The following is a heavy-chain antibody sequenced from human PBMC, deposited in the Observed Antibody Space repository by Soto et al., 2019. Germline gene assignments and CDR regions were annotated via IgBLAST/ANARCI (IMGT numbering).Heavy chain of an antibody. CDR2: IGTAGDT. V-gene: IGHV3-13*01. J-gene: IGHJ6*02. CDR1: GFTFSSYD. D-gene: IGHD3-3*01. Sequence: GGSLRLSCAASGFTFSSYDMHWVRQATGKGLEWVSAIGTAGDTYYPGSVKGRFTISRENAKNSLYLQMNSLRAGDTAVYYCARVQRITIFGVVVDYVMSVWAQRTTVTGSS. CDR3: ARVQRITIFGVVVDYVMSV.